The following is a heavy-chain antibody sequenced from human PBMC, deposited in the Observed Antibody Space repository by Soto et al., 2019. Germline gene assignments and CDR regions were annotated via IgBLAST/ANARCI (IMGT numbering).Heavy chain of an antibody. J-gene: IGHJ6*02. CDR2: IIPIFGTA. CDR1: GGTFSSYA. CDR3: ARDEQLGLRYYYYYGMDV. Sequence: SVKVSCKASGGTFSSYAISWVRQAPGQGLEWMGGIIPIFGTANYAQKFQGRVTITADESTSTAYMELSSRRSEDTAVYYCARDEQLGLRYYYYYGMDVWGQGTTVTVTS. V-gene: IGHV1-69*13. D-gene: IGHD6-6*01.